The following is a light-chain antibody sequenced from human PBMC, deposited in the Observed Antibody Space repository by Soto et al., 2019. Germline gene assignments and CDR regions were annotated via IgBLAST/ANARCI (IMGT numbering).Light chain of an antibody. CDR3: SSYTSSGTYV. J-gene: IGLJ1*01. CDR1: SSDVGGYEF. Sequence: QSALTQPASVSGSPGQSITISCTGTSSDVGGYEFVSWYQQHPDNAPKLIIYDVSYRPSGESSRFSGSKSANTASLTISGLQAEDEADYYCSSYTSSGTYVFGTGTKLTVL. CDR2: DVS. V-gene: IGLV2-14*01.